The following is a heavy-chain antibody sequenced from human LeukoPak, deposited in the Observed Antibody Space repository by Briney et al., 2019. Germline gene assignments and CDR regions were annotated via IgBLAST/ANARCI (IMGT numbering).Heavy chain of an antibody. CDR1: GYTFISYG. Sequence: ASVKVSCKASGYTFISYGMNWVRQAPGQGLEGMGWISPHNGNKNYAQKLQGRVTMNTEKYTSTAYMEVRRLRADDTGVYYCARAWIAVAGPGTSDYWGQGTLVMVSS. J-gene: IGHJ4*02. D-gene: IGHD6-19*01. V-gene: IGHV1-18*01. CDR2: ISPHNGNK. CDR3: ARAWIAVAGPGTSDY.